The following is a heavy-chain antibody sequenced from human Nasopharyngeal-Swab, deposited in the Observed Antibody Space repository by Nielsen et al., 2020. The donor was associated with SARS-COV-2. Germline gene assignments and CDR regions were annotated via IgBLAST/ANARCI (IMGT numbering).Heavy chain of an antibody. Sequence: SVKVSCKASGGTFSSYAINWVRQAPGQGLEWMGGIIPIFGTANHAQKSQGRVTITADESTSTAYMELSSLRSEDTAVYYCARGLSEYSSSSDVSGYYYGMDVWGQGTTVTVSS. V-gene: IGHV1-69*13. CDR2: IIPIFGTA. CDR3: ARGLSEYSSSSDVSGYYYGMDV. CDR1: GGTFSSYA. D-gene: IGHD6-6*01. J-gene: IGHJ6*02.